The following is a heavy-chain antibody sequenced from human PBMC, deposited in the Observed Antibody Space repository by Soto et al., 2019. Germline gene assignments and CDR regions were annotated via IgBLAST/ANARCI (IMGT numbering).Heavy chain of an antibody. Sequence: QVQLVQSGAEVKKPGTSVKVSCEASGYTFTSYDISWVRQGTGQGLEWMGWINPNSGYTGFAQRFQGRVTXTXXXSXRTAYLELSSLTSEDTAGYYWATDYYGSGSAGALQHWGQGTLVTVFS. J-gene: IGHJ1*01. CDR1: GYTFTSYD. V-gene: IGHV1-8*01. CDR3: ATDYYGSGSAGALQH. CDR2: INPNSGYT. D-gene: IGHD3-10*01.